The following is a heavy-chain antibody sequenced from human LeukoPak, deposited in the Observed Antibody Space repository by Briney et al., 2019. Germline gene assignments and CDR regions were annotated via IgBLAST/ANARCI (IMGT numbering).Heavy chain of an antibody. J-gene: IGHJ2*01. CDR1: GFTFSSYA. CDR2: IGSAGDT. V-gene: IGHV3-13*04. Sequence: SGGSLRLSCAASGFTFSSYAMSWVRQAPGKGLEWVSAIGSAGDTYYPGSVKGRFTISRENAKNSLYLQLNSLRDGDTAVYYCARAEYFDLWGRGTLVTVSS. CDR3: ARAEYFDL.